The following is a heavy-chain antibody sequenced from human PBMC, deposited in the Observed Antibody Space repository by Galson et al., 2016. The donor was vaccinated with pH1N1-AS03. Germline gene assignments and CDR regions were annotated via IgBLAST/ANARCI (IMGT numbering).Heavy chain of an antibody. Sequence: SLRLSCAGSGFTLGDYGVTWVRQAPGKGLEWVSMIHGGDRTFYADSVKGRFTISRDNSKNTLFLHMNSLRAEDTALYYCATRGVWGQGTLVTVS. J-gene: IGHJ4*02. CDR3: ATRGV. D-gene: IGHD3-10*01. CDR2: IHGGDRT. CDR1: GFTLGDYG. V-gene: IGHV3-53*01.